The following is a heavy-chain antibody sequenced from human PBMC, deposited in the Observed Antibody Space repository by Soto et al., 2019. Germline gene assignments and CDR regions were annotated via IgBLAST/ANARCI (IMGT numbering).Heavy chain of an antibody. J-gene: IGHJ4*02. D-gene: IGHD4-17*01. CDR1: GYTFTEYG. CDR2: ISPYNGET. CDR3: ARADYGDTKIYSFDH. Sequence: ASVKVSCKTSGYTFTEYGISWFRQAPGQGLEWMGWISPYNGETNYIQEFQDRVTITTDTSSTTAYMDLRTLKSDDTAIYFCARADYGDTKIYSFDHWGQGTLVTVSS. V-gene: IGHV1-18*01.